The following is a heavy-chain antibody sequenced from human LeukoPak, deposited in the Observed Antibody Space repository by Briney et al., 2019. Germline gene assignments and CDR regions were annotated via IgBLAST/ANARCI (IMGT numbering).Heavy chain of an antibody. Sequence: ASVKVSCKASGGTFSSYAISWVRQAPGQGLEWMGRIIPIFGTANYAQKFQGRVTITTDESTSTAYMELSSLRSEDTAVYYCASGYSYGFDYSGLGTLVTVSS. CDR2: IIPIFGTA. CDR3: ASGYSYGFDY. D-gene: IGHD5-18*01. V-gene: IGHV1-69*05. CDR1: GGTFSSYA. J-gene: IGHJ4*02.